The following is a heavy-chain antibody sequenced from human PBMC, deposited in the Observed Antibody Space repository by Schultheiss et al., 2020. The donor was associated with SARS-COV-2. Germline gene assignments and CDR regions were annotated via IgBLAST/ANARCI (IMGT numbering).Heavy chain of an antibody. V-gene: IGHV3-15*01. CDR3: TTDQDCSSTSCYIPFDY. CDR1: GFTFSSYA. Sequence: GGSLRLSCAASGFTFSSYAMSWVRQAPGKGLEWVGRIKSKTDGGTTDYAAPVKGRFTISRDDSKNTLYLQMNSLKTEDTAVYYCTTDQDCSSTSCYIPFDYWGQGTLVTVSS. J-gene: IGHJ4*02. D-gene: IGHD2-2*02. CDR2: IKSKTDGGTT.